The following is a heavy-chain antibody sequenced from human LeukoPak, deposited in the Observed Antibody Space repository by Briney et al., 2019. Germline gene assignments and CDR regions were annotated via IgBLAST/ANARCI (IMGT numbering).Heavy chain of an antibody. CDR1: GGSISSSNW. D-gene: IGHD1-26*01. Sequence: SETLSLTCAVSGGSISSSNWWSWVRQPPGKGLEWIGEIYHSGSTNYNPSLKSRVTISVDTSKNQFSLKLSSVTAADTAVYYCARGSGSYGNWFDPWGQGTLVTVSS. CDR2: IYHSGST. J-gene: IGHJ5*02. V-gene: IGHV4-4*02. CDR3: ARGSGSYGNWFDP.